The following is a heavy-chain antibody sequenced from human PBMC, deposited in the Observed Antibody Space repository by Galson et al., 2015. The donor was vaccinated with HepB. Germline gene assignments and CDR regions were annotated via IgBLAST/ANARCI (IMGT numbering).Heavy chain of an antibody. Sequence: SAKVSCKASGYTFTSYAMHWVRQAPGQRLEWMGWINAGNGNTKYSQKFQGRVTITRDTSASTAYMELSSLRSEDTAVYYCARDGVQGSYYYYYMDVWGKGTTVTVSS. CDR1: GYTFTSYA. D-gene: IGHD3-10*01. J-gene: IGHJ6*03. CDR2: INAGNGNT. CDR3: ARDGVQGSYYYYYMDV. V-gene: IGHV1-3*01.